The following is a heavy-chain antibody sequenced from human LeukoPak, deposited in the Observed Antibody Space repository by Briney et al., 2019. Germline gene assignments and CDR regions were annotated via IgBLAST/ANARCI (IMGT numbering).Heavy chain of an antibody. Sequence: PGGSLRLSCAASGFTFSSYGMHWVRQAPGKGLEWVAFIPYHGSNKYYADSVRGRLTISGDDSKNTLYLDMNSLRAEDTAVYYCAKDPSYYGDMYYFDYWGQGTLVTVSS. D-gene: IGHD4-17*01. CDR2: IPYHGSNK. CDR1: GFTFSSYG. V-gene: IGHV3-30*02. CDR3: AKDPSYYGDMYYFDY. J-gene: IGHJ4*02.